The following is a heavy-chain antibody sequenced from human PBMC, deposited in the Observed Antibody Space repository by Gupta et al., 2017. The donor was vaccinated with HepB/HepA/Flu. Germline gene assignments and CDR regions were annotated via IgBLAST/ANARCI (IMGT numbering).Heavy chain of an antibody. CDR3: AKDGGARGYSSSSGFDY. Sequence: EVQLVESGGGLVQPGRSLRLSCAASGFTFAEYAMPWVRHAPGKGLGWVSGISWNSGSIGYADSVKGRFTISRDNAKNSLYLQMNSLRAEDMALYYCAKDGGARGYSSSSGFDYWGQGTLVTVSS. J-gene: IGHJ4*02. V-gene: IGHV3-9*03. D-gene: IGHD6-6*01. CDR1: GFTFAEYA. CDR2: ISWNSGSI.